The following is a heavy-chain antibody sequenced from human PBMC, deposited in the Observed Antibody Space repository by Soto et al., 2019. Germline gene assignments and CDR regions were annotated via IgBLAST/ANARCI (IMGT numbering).Heavy chain of an antibody. V-gene: IGHV1-8*01. CDR2: MNPDSGNT. J-gene: IGHJ3*01. D-gene: IGHD1-1*01. CDR1: GYTFSNYD. CDR3: ARGRDDA. Sequence: QVQLVQSGAEVKKPGASVKVSCKASGYTFSNYDINWVRQATGQGLEWMGWMNPDSGNTGYAQKCQGRVTMTRNNSLRTAYMGLSSLTSEDTAVYYCARGRDDAWGQGTRVTVSS.